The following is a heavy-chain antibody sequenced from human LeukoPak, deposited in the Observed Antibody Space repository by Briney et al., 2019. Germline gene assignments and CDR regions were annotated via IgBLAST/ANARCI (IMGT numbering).Heavy chain of an antibody. V-gene: IGHV1-2*02. Sequence: GASVKVSCKASGYTFTSYGISWVRQAPGQGLEWMGWINPNSGGTNYAQKFQGRVTMTRDTSISTAYMELSRLRSDDTAVYYCARGQYYYYYMDVWGKGTTVTVSS. CDR3: ARGQYYYYYMDV. J-gene: IGHJ6*03. CDR2: INPNSGGT. CDR1: GYTFTSYG.